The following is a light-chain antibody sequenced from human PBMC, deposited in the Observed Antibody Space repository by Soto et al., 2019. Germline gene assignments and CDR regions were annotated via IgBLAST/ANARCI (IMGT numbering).Light chain of an antibody. CDR3: TSYAGSNNYV. CDR1: TRDVGGYNF. J-gene: IGLJ1*01. Sequence: QSALTQSPSASGSPGQSVTISCTGTTRDVGGYNFVSWYQHHPGKAPKLMIFEVSKRPSGVPDRFSGSKSGNTASLTVSGLQAEDEADYYCTSYAGSNNYVFGTGTKVTVL. V-gene: IGLV2-8*01. CDR2: EVS.